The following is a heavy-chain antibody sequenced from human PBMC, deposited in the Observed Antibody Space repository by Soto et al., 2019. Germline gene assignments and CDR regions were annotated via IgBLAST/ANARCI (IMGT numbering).Heavy chain of an antibody. CDR3: ASHKGYGSGKNTWFDP. J-gene: IGHJ5*02. CDR2: IYYSRST. CDR1: GGSISSYY. V-gene: IGHV4-59*08. Sequence: SETLSLTCTGSGGSISSYYWSWIRQPPGKGLEWIGYIYYSRSTNYNPSLKSRITISVDTSKNQFSLKLSSVTAADTAVYYCASHKGYGSGKNTWFDPWGQGTLVTVSS. D-gene: IGHD3-10*01.